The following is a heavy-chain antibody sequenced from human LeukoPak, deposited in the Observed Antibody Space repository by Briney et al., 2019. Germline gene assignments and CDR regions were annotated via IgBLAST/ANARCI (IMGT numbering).Heavy chain of an antibody. CDR3: ARQFGSFIPYGGNPDRLGY. Sequence: SETLSLTCTVSGGSISSRSYYWGWIRQPPGKGLEWIGSIYYSGSTSYNPSLKSRVTISVDTSKNQFSLKLSSVTAADTAVYYCARQFGSFIPYGGNPDRLGYWGQGTLVTVSS. J-gene: IGHJ4*02. CDR2: IYYSGST. CDR1: GGSISSRSYY. D-gene: IGHD4-23*01. V-gene: IGHV4-39*01.